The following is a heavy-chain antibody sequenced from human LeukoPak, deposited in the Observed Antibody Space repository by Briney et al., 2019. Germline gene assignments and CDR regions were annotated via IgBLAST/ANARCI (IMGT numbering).Heavy chain of an antibody. D-gene: IGHD3-3*01. CDR2: TSPNSGGT. Sequence: ASVKVSCKASGYTFTGYYMHWVRQAPGQGLEWMGWTSPNSGGTNYAQKFQGRVTMTRDTSISTAYMELSRLRSDDTAVYYCARDHSNDFWSGSGPLYYMDVWGKGTTVTVSS. CDR1: GYTFTGYY. J-gene: IGHJ6*03. CDR3: ARDHSNDFWSGSGPLYYMDV. V-gene: IGHV1-2*02.